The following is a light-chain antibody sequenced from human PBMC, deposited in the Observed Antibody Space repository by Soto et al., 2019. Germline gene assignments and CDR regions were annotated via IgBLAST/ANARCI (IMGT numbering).Light chain of an antibody. CDR1: QSVSGRC. CDR2: GAS. J-gene: IGKJ1*01. CDR3: QQYGDSPPT. Sequence: EILLTQSHGTLSLAPGSISTFSCRSSQSVSGRCLAWYQQKPGQAPRLLIYGASSRATGIPDRVSGSGSGTDFTLTISRLQPEDYAVYYCQQYGDSPPTFGQGTKGDIK. V-gene: IGKV3-20*01.